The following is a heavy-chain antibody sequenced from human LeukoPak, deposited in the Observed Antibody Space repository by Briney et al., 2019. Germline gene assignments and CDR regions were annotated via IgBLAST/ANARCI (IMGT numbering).Heavy chain of an antibody. Sequence: NTSETLSLTCTVSGGSISSYYWSWIRQPPGKGLEWIGYIYYSGSTNYNPSLKSRVTISVDTSKNQFSLKLSSVTAADTAVYYCARQQYDYVWGSYRPERGAFDIWGQGTMVTVSS. CDR3: ARQQYDYVWGSYRPERGAFDI. J-gene: IGHJ3*02. D-gene: IGHD3-16*02. CDR2: IYYSGST. CDR1: GGSISSYY. V-gene: IGHV4-59*08.